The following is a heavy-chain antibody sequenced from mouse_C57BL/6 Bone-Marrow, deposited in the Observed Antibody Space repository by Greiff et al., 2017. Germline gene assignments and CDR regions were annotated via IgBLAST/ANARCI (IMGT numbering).Heavy chain of an antibody. CDR3: ARGGY. J-gene: IGHJ2*01. V-gene: IGHV1-69*01. CDR1: GYTFTSYW. Sequence: QVQLQQPGAELVMPGASVKLSCKASGYTFTSYWMHWVKQRPGQGLEWIGEIDPSDSYTNYNQKFKGKATLTVDKSSSTAYMQLSSLTSEDSAVYYYARGGYWGQGTTLTVSS. CDR2: IDPSDSYT.